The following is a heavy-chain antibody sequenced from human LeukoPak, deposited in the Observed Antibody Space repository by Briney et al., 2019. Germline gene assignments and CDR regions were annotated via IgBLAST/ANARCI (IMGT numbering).Heavy chain of an antibody. Sequence: GGSLRLPCAASGFTFSKYRMLWVRQAPGKGLESVSRINTDGTVTTYADSVKGRFTVSRDNADNTMFLQMNSVRDEDTAVYYCATKQWLAPPPDSWGQGTPVTVSS. CDR2: INTDGTVT. V-gene: IGHV3-74*01. D-gene: IGHD6-19*01. CDR1: GFTFSKYR. CDR3: ATKQWLAPPPDS. J-gene: IGHJ4*02.